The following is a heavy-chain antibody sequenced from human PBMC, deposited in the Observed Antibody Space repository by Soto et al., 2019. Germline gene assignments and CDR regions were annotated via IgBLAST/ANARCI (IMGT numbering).Heavy chain of an antibody. CDR3: AGGRSIFGVVGDAFDI. Sequence: QVQLVQSGAEVKKPGSSVKVSCKASGGTFSSYAISWVRQAPGQGLEWMGGIIPIFGTANYAQKFQGRVTITADESTSTGCMGLSSLRSEDTAVYYCAGGRSIFGVVGDAFDIWGQGTIVTVSS. CDR2: IIPIFGTA. CDR1: GGTFSSYA. J-gene: IGHJ3*02. D-gene: IGHD3-3*01. V-gene: IGHV1-69*12.